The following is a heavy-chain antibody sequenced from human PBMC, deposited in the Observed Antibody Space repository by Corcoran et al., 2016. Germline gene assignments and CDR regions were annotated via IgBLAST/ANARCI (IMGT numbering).Heavy chain of an antibody. V-gene: IGHV1-69*06. J-gene: IGHJ6*02. D-gene: IGHD1-26*01. Sequence: QVQLVQSGAEVKKPGSSVKVSCKASGGTFSSYAISWVRQAPGPGLEWMGGIIPIFGTANYAQKFQGRVTMTADKSTSTAYMELSSLRSEDTAVYYCAGEWEPDGYYYYGIDVCGQGTTVTVSS. CDR2: IIPIFGTA. CDR1: GGTFSSYA. CDR3: AGEWEPDGYYYYGIDV.